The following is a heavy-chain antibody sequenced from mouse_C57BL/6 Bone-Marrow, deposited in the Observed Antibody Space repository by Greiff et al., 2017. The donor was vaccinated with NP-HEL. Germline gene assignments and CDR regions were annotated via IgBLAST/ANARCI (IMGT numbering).Heavy chain of an antibody. D-gene: IGHD4-1*01. CDR1: GYSITSGYY. CDR3: ARGEDWAMDY. V-gene: IGHV3-6*01. Sequence: EVKLQESGPGLVKPSQSLSLTCSVTGYSITSGYYWNWIRQFPGNKLEWMGYISYDGSNNYNPSLKNRISITRDTSKNQFFLKLNSVTTEDTATYYCARGEDWAMDYWGQGTSVTVSS. CDR2: ISYDGSN. J-gene: IGHJ4*01.